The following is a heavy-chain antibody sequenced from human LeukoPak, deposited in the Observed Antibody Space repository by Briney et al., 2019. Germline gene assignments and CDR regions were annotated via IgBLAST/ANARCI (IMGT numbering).Heavy chain of an antibody. V-gene: IGHV3-21*01. CDR1: GFTFSDYS. J-gene: IGHJ4*02. Sequence: GGSLRLSCAASGFTFSDYSMNWVRQAPGKGLEWVASVNTVSSYIYYADSMRGRFTISRDNAKNSLFLQMNSLRAEDTAVYYCARLRRNSERCDFFYYYDHWGQGTLVTVSS. D-gene: IGHD1/OR15-1a*01. CDR3: ARLRRNSERCDFFYYYDH. CDR2: VNTVSSYI.